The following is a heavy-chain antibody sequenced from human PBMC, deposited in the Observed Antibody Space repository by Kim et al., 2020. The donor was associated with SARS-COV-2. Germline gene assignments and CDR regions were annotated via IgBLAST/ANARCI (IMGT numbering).Heavy chain of an antibody. V-gene: IGHV4-59*13. CDR2: IYYSGNN. Sequence: SETLSLTCTVSGGAISTYYWSWIRQSPGKGLEWIGYIYYSGNNDYSPSLKSRVTISVDTSKNQFSLKMSSVTAADTAVYYCARAVRTPSAAFDIWGQGTMVTVSS. CDR3: ARAVRTPSAAFDI. J-gene: IGHJ3*02. D-gene: IGHD2-15*01. CDR1: GGAISTYY.